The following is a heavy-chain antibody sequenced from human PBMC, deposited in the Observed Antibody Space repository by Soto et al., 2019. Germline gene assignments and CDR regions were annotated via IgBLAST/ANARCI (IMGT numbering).Heavy chain of an antibody. V-gene: IGHV3-33*01. CDR3: AREGQQLDHAFDM. CDR1: GFTFSNYV. J-gene: IGHJ3*02. Sequence: QVQLVESGGGVVQPGRSLRLSCAASGFTFSNYVMHWVRQAPGKGPEWVALIWYDGSNKYYGDSVKGRFTISRDNSKKTLYLQMNSLRAEDTAVYYCAREGQQLDHAFDMWGQGTMVTVSS. CDR2: IWYDGSNK. D-gene: IGHD6-13*01.